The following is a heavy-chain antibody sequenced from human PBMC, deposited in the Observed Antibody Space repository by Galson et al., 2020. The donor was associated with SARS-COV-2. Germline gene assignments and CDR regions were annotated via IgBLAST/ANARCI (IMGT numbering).Heavy chain of an antibody. CDR2: VFNFGSDT. J-gene: IGHJ3*01. Sequence: SETLSLTCSLSGGSISSYYWSWIRQPPGKGLEWIGYVFNFGSDTTYNPSLESRVIISADTSKKQLSLRLSSVTAADTAMYYCAREGGYSSALDVWDQGTMVTGSS. CDR1: GGSISSYY. V-gene: IGHV4-59*01. CDR3: AREGGYSSALDV. D-gene: IGHD4-4*01.